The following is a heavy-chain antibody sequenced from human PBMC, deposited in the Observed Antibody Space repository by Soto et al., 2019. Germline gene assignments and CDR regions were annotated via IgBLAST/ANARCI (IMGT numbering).Heavy chain of an antibody. CDR3: ARFIAARWFDP. V-gene: IGHV4-59*01. D-gene: IGHD6-6*01. CDR1: GGSISSYY. J-gene: IGHJ5*02. CDR2: IYYSGST. Sequence: PSETLSLTCTVSGGSISSYYWSWIRQPPGKGLEWIGYIYYSGSTNYNPSLKSRVTISVDTSKNQFSLKLSSVTAADTAVYYCARFIAARWFDPWGQGTLVTVSS.